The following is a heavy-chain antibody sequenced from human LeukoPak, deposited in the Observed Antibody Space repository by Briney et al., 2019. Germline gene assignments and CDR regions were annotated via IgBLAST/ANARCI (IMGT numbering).Heavy chain of an antibody. CDR1: AFTFSNYA. Sequence: GGSLRLSCATSAFTFSNYAMSWVRQTPGEELEWASPISGSVGSTYYGDSVKGRFTISRDNSKSTLFLQMNSLRAEDMAVYYCARTLRGTSGYYLDYWGQGTLVTVSS. V-gene: IGHV3-23*01. CDR3: ARTLRGTSGYYLDY. D-gene: IGHD3-22*01. CDR2: ISGSVGST. J-gene: IGHJ4*02.